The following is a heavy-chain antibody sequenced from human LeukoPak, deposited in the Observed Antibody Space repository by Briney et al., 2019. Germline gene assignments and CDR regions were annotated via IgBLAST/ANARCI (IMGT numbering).Heavy chain of an antibody. CDR1: GFTFSSCW. CDR3: ARDYYGRLDY. Sequence: GGSLRLSCAASGFTFSSCWMSWVRQAPGKGLEWVANINQDGSEKYYVDSVKGRFTISRDNAKNSLYLQMNSLRDEDTAVYYCARDYYGRLDYWGQGTLVTVSS. V-gene: IGHV3-7*01. D-gene: IGHD3-22*01. J-gene: IGHJ4*02. CDR2: INQDGSEK.